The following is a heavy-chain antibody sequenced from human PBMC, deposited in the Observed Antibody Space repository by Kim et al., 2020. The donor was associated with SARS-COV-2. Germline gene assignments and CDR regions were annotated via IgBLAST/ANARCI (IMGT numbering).Heavy chain of an antibody. D-gene: IGHD3-22*01. J-gene: IGHJ4*02. CDR1: GGTFSSYA. CDR2: IIPIFGTA. V-gene: IGHV1-69*13. CDR3: ARGHYDSSGIFDY. Sequence: SVKVSCKASGGTFSSYAISWVRQAPGQGLEWMGGIIPIFGTANYAQKFQGRVTITADESTSTAYMELSSLRSEDTAVYYCARGHYDSSGIFDYWGQGTLVTVSS.